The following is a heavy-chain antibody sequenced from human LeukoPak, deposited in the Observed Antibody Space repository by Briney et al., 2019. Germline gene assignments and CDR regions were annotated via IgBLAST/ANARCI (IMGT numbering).Heavy chain of an antibody. CDR2: IYYSGST. J-gene: IGHJ4*02. V-gene: IGHV4-39*01. Sequence: PSETLSLTCTVSGGSISSSSYYWGWIRQPPGEGLEWIGSIYYSGSTYYNPSLKSRVTISVDTSKNQFSLKLSSVTAADTAVYYCARGREQQLGRPLDYWGQGTLVTVSS. D-gene: IGHD6-13*01. CDR1: GGSISSSSYY. CDR3: ARGREQQLGRPLDY.